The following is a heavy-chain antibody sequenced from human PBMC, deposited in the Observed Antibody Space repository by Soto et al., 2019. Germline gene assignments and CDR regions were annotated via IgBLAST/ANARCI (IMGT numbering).Heavy chain of an antibody. J-gene: IGHJ6*02. CDR1: GFTFSSYA. Sequence: EVQLLESGGGLIQPGGSLRLSCAASGFTFSSYALSWVRQAPGKGLQCVSTVSGNGLSTYYADSVKGRFTISRDNSRNTVYLQMNSLRAEDTAVYYCAKVQGSGSGLYYFYYYGMDVWGQGTTVTVSS. D-gene: IGHD3-10*01. CDR3: AKVQGSGSGLYYFYYYGMDV. CDR2: VSGNGLST. V-gene: IGHV3-23*01.